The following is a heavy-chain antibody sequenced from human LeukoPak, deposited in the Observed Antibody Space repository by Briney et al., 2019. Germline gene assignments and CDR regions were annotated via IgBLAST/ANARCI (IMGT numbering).Heavy chain of an antibody. Sequence: ASVKVSCKASGYTFTSYYMHWARQAPGQGLEWMGIINPSGGSTSYAQKFQGRVTMTRDTSTNTVYMELSSLRSEDTAVYYCARDGRDGYNFDYWGQGTLVTVSS. D-gene: IGHD5-24*01. CDR3: ARDGRDGYNFDY. V-gene: IGHV1-46*01. CDR2: INPSGGST. J-gene: IGHJ4*02. CDR1: GYTFTSYY.